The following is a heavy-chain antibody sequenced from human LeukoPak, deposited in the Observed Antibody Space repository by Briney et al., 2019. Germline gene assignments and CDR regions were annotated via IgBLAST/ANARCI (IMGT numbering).Heavy chain of an antibody. J-gene: IGHJ4*02. CDR3: AKDDYDNNGYYQFDY. V-gene: IGHV3-66*01. Sequence: GGSLRLSCALSGFTVSRKYMSWVRQAPGKGLEWVSVIYSTGDTRYADSVKGRFTISRDNSKNTLYLQMNSLRAEDTAVYYCAKDDYDNNGYYQFDYWGQGTLVTVSS. D-gene: IGHD3-22*01. CDR1: GFTVSRKY. CDR2: IYSTGDT.